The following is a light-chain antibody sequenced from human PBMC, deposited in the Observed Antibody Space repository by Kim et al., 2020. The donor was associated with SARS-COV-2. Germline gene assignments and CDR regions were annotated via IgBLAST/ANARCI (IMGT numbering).Light chain of an antibody. J-gene: IGLJ2*01. Sequence: VYPRQTARITFSGDALPMLYAYWYHKRPGQAPVLVIYTDSEMPSVFPERFSGSTSVTTVTLTISAVHAEDEADPYCQSADSIGTVVFAGGTKLTVL. V-gene: IGLV3-25*03. CDR3: QSADSIGTVV. CDR1: ALPMLY. CDR2: TDS.